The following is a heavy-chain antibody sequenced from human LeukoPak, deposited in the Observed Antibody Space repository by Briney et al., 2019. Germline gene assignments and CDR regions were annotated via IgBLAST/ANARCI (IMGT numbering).Heavy chain of an antibody. CDR2: IYHGATT. J-gene: IGHJ4*02. CDR3: ARPPDNSDYGAAFDC. V-gene: IGHV4-38-2*01. D-gene: IGHD4-11*01. CDR1: DYSTSSGYF. Sequence: SQTLSPTRGLSDYSTSSGYFWGWIRQPSGKGLEWIGSIYHGATTNYNPSLTSPLTISGATSKNQFSLKLSSVSAADTAVYYCARPPDNSDYGAAFDCWGQGTLVTVSS.